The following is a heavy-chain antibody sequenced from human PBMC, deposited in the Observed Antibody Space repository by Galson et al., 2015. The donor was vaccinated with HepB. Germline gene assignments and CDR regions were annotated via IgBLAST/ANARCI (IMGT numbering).Heavy chain of an antibody. J-gene: IGHJ4*02. Sequence: SLRLSCAASGFTFSHAWMSWVRQAPGKGLEWVGRIKSKTDGGTADYAAPVKGRFIISRDDSKNTLYLQMHSLKIEDTSVYYCTTDRSNGWPVADYWGQGTLVTVSS. D-gene: IGHD6-19*01. CDR3: TTDRSNGWPVADY. CDR1: GFTFSHAW. V-gene: IGHV3-15*01. CDR2: IKSKTDGGTA.